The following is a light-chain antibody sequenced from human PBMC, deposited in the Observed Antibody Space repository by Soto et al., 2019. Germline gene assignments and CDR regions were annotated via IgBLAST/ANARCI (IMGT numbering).Light chain of an antibody. CDR3: QQYGSSPRT. CDR2: GAS. CDR1: QSVSSSY. J-gene: IGKJ1*01. V-gene: IGKV3-20*01. Sequence: EIVLTQSPGTPSLPPGERATLSCRASQSVSSSYLAWYQQKPGQSPRLLIYGASSRATGIPDRFSGSGSGTDFTLTISRLEPEDFAVYYCQQYGSSPRTFGQGTKVEIK.